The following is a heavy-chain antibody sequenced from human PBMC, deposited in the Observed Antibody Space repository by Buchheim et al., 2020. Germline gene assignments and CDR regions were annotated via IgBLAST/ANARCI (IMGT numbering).Heavy chain of an antibody. CDR3: ARGLHGSGSRYGMDV. Sequence: QVQLQESGPGLVKPSQTLSLTCAVSGGSISSGGYSWSWIRQPPGKGLEWIGYIYYSGSTYYNPSLKSRVTISVDTSKNQFSRKLSSVAAADTAVYYCARGLHGSGSRYGMDVWGQGTT. J-gene: IGHJ6*02. CDR1: GGSISSGGYS. V-gene: IGHV4-30-4*07. CDR2: IYYSGST. D-gene: IGHD3-10*01.